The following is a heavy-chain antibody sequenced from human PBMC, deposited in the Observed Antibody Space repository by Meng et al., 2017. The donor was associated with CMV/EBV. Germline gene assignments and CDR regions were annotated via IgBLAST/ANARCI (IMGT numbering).Heavy chain of an antibody. D-gene: IGHD3-3*01. V-gene: IGHV3-21*01. CDR3: AREFSDFWSGYNYFDY. J-gene: IGHJ4*02. CDR1: GFTFSSYS. Sequence: GGSLRLSCAASGFTFSSYSMNWVRQAPGKGLEWVSSISSSSSYIYYADSVKGRFTISRDNAKNSLNLQMNSLRAEDTAVYYCAREFSDFWSGYNYFDYWGQGTLVTVSS. CDR2: ISSSSSYI.